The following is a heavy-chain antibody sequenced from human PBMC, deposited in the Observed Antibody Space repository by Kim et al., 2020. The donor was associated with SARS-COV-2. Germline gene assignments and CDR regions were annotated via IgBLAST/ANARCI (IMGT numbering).Heavy chain of an antibody. D-gene: IGHD2-2*01. J-gene: IGHJ4*02. Sequence: GRFHISRDDSKNTLYLQMNSLKTEDTAVYYCTTDLTGYCSSTSCYEPLDYWGQGTLVTVSS. V-gene: IGHV3-15*01. CDR3: TTDLTGYCSSTSCYEPLDY.